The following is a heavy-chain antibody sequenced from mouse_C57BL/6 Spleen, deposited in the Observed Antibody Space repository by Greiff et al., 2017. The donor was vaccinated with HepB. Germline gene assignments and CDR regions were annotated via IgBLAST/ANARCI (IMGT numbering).Heavy chain of an antibody. Sequence: QVQLQQPGAELVKPGASVKMSCKASGYTFTSYWITWVKQRPGQGLEWIGDIYPGSGSTNYNEKFKSKATLTVYTSSSTAYMQLSSLTSEDSAVYYCANYYDYDWYFDVWGTGTTVTVSS. CDR1: GYTFTSYW. CDR2: IYPGSGST. CDR3: ANYYDYDWYFDV. D-gene: IGHD2-4*01. V-gene: IGHV1-55*01. J-gene: IGHJ1*03.